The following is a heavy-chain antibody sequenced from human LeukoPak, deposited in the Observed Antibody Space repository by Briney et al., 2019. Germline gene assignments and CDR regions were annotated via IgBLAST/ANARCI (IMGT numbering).Heavy chain of an antibody. D-gene: IGHD6-6*01. CDR2: IYHSGST. J-gene: IGHJ1*01. Sequence: PSETLSLTCTVSGGSISSGGYYWSWIRQPPGKGLEWIGYIYHSGSTYYNPSLKSRVTISVDRSKNQFSLKLSSVTAADTAVYYCARDRGYSSSGKYFQHWGQGTLVTVSS. CDR3: ARDRGYSSSGKYFQH. CDR1: GGSISSGGYY. V-gene: IGHV4-30-2*01.